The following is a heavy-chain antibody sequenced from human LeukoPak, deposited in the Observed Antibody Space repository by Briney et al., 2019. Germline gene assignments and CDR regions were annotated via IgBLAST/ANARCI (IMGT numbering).Heavy chain of an antibody. CDR2: IGASSTPK. J-gene: IGHJ4*02. CDR1: GFPFRFYE. Sequence: GGSLRLSCVVSGFPFRFYELNWVRQAPGKGLEWVSNIGASSTPKYYADSVKGRFSISRDNAKSSLYLQMNSLRVEDTAVYYCALLAVASDFDYWGQGALVTVSS. CDR3: ALLAVASDFDY. D-gene: IGHD6-19*01. V-gene: IGHV3-48*03.